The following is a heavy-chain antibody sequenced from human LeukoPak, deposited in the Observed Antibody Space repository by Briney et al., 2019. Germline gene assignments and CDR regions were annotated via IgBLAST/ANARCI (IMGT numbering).Heavy chain of an antibody. Sequence: SVKVSCKASGGTFSSYAISWVRQAPGQGLEWMGGIIPIFGTANYAQKFQGRVTITADKSTSTAYMELSSLRSEDTAVYYCAKGTCYYDSSGYDYWGQGTLVTVSS. J-gene: IGHJ4*02. CDR2: IIPIFGTA. V-gene: IGHV1-69*06. D-gene: IGHD3-22*01. CDR3: AKGTCYYDSSGYDY. CDR1: GGTFSSYA.